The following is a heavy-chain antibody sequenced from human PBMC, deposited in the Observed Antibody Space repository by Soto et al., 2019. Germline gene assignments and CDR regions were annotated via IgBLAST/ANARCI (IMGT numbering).Heavy chain of an antibody. J-gene: IGHJ4*02. CDR1: GSAFKSYD. CDR2: MNPNTGHP. CDR3: ATTVIIPHLVDS. D-gene: IGHD4-17*01. V-gene: IGHV1-8*01. Sequence: QVQLVQSGAEVKKPGASVKVSCKASGSAFKSYDVHWVRQASGQGLEWLGWMNPNTGHPVPSWKFQGRVPLSSNASPTTPFMELTNLRSDDTAVYYCATTVIIPHLVDSWGQGPLVTVAS.